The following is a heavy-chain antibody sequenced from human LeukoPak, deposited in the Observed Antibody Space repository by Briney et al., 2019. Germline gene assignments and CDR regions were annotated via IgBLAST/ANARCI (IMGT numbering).Heavy chain of an antibody. D-gene: IGHD6-13*01. J-gene: IGHJ6*03. Sequence: GGSLRLSCEASGLTFNKYWMTWVRQAPGKGLEWVANIKQDGSEKNYVDSVKGRFTISRDNSKNTLYLQMNSLRAEDTAVYYCANGDSTAAAGDYYYYYYMDVWGKGTTVTISS. V-gene: IGHV3-7*01. CDR2: IKQDGSEK. CDR3: ANGDSTAAAGDYYYYYYMDV. CDR1: GLTFNKYW.